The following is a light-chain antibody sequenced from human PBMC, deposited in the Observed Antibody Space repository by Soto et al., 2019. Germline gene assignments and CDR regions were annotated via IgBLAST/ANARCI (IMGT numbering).Light chain of an antibody. CDR1: QSVGSN. V-gene: IGKV3-20*01. CDR3: QKYGSSPWT. CDR2: GAS. Sequence: EIVMTQSPATLSMSPGEITTLSCRASQSVGSNLAWYQQKPGQAPRLLIYGASSRATGIPARLSGSGSGTDFTLTISRLEPEDFAVYYCQKYGSSPWTCGQGTKVDI. J-gene: IGKJ1*01.